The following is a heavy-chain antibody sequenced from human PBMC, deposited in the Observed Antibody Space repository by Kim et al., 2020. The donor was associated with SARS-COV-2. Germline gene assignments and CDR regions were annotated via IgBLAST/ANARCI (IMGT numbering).Heavy chain of an antibody. D-gene: IGHD4-17*01. J-gene: IGHJ4*02. CDR1: GWSFSGSY. CDR2: INHSGST. Sequence: SETLSLTCAVYGWSFSGSYWSWIRQPPGKGLEWIGEINHSGSTNYNPSLKSRVTISVDTTKNQFSPKLRPVTAADTAVYSCSSCRPTLARLDYWGQVTL. V-gene: IGHV4-34*01. CDR3: SSCRPTLARLDY.